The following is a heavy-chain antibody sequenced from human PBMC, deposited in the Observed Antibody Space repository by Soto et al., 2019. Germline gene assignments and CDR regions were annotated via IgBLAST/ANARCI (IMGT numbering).Heavy chain of an antibody. J-gene: IGHJ3*02. CDR2: INPSGGST. Sequence: ASVKVSCKASGYTFTSYYMHWVRQAPGQGLEWMGIINPSGGSTSYAQKFQGRVTMTRDTSTSTVYMELSSLRSEDTAVYYCATLGYCTNGVCADAFDIWGQGTMVTVSS. V-gene: IGHV1-46*01. CDR3: ATLGYCTNGVCADAFDI. CDR1: GYTFTSYY. D-gene: IGHD2-8*01.